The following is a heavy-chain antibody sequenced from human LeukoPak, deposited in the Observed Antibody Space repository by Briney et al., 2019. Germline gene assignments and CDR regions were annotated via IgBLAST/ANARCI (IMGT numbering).Heavy chain of an antibody. V-gene: IGHV3-23*01. Sequence: GGSLILSCAASGFTFSNYAMSRVRQAPGKGLEWVSAISGSGGSTYYADSVKGRFTISRDNSKNTLYLQMNSLRAEDTAVYYCAKPLYYSVGYFDYWGQGTLVTVPS. CDR2: ISGSGGST. J-gene: IGHJ4*02. CDR1: GFTFSNYA. D-gene: IGHD2-21*01. CDR3: AKPLYYSVGYFDY.